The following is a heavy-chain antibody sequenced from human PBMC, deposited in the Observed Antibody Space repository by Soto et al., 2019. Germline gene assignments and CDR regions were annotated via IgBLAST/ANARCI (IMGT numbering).Heavy chain of an antibody. CDR1: GFTFSNYA. Sequence: EVQLLESGGGLVQPGGSLRLSCAASGFTFSNYAMNWVRQAPGKGLEWVSVISGSGGSTYYADSVKGRFTISRDNTKNTLHRQMNSLRAEATAVYYCARRSSGWYFDYWGQGTLVTVSS. CDR2: ISGSGGST. D-gene: IGHD6-19*01. CDR3: ARRSSGWYFDY. V-gene: IGHV3-23*01. J-gene: IGHJ4*02.